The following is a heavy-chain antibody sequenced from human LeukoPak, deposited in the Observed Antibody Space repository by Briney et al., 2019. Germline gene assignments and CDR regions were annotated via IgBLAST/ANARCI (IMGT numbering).Heavy chain of an antibody. CDR3: ATDEGG. CDR2: IDPNNGDT. CDR1: GYIFTSYG. D-gene: IGHD3-16*01. V-gene: IGHV1-2*02. Sequence: ASVKVSCKASGYIFTSYGISWVRQAPGQGLEWMGFIDPNNGDTNYAQKFQGRVTLTRDTSISTAYMELSSLRSDDTAVYHCATDEGGWGQGTLVTVSS. J-gene: IGHJ1*01.